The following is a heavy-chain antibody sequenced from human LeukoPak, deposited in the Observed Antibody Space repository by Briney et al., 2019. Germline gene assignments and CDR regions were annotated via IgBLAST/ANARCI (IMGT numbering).Heavy chain of an antibody. D-gene: IGHD3-22*01. CDR3: ASHKPHPVRYYFDSSGAIDY. Sequence: PSETLSLTCTVSGGSISSSSYYWGWIRQPPGKGLEWIGSIYYSGSTYYNPSLKSRVTISVDTSKNQFSLKLSSVTAADTAVYYCASHKPHPVRYYFDSSGAIDYWGQGTLVTVSS. CDR2: IYYSGST. V-gene: IGHV4-39*01. CDR1: GGSISSSSYY. J-gene: IGHJ4*02.